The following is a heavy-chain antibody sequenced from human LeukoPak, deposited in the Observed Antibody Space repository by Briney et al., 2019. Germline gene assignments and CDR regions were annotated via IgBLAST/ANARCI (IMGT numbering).Heavy chain of an antibody. CDR1: GGSISSYY. CDR3: ARAYSSSWYEFDY. D-gene: IGHD6-13*01. CDR2: IYYSGST. V-gene: IGHV4-59*01. Sequence: SEALSLTCTVSGGSISSYYWSWIRQPPGKGLEWIGYIYYSGSTNYNPSLKSRVSISVDTSKNQFSLKLSSVTAADTAVYYCARAYSSSWYEFDYWGQGTLVTVSS. J-gene: IGHJ4*02.